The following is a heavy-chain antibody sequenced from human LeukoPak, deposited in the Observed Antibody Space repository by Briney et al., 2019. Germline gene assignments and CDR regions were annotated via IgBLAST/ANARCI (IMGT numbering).Heavy chain of an antibody. Sequence: ASVKVSCKASGYTFTSYYVHWVRQAPGQGPEWMGIINPSGGDTRYAQKFQGRVTMTRDMSTSTVYMDLSSLRSDDTALYYFARDRDRSGSDLFDYWGQGTLVTVSS. D-gene: IGHD3-22*01. V-gene: IGHV1-46*01. J-gene: IGHJ4*02. CDR2: INPSGGDT. CDR1: GYTFTSYY. CDR3: ARDRDRSGSDLFDY.